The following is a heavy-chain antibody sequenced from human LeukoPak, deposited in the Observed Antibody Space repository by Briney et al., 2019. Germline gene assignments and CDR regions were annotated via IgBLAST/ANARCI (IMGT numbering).Heavy chain of an antibody. Sequence: GGSLRLSCAASGFTFDDYAMHWVRQAPGKGLEWVSAISGSGGSTYYADSVKGRFTISRDNSKNTLYLQMNSLRAEDTAVYYCANLASSVTTYWGQGTLVTVSS. CDR2: ISGSGGST. D-gene: IGHD4-17*01. CDR1: GFTFDDYA. J-gene: IGHJ4*02. V-gene: IGHV3-23*01. CDR3: ANLASSVTTY.